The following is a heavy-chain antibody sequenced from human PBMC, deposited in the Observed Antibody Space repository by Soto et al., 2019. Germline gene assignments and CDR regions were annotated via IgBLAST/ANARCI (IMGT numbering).Heavy chain of an antibody. J-gene: IGHJ6*02. CDR2: IWYDGSNK. CDR3: ARDGQSLAPYALDV. CDR1: GFTFSGHA. D-gene: IGHD6-19*01. Sequence: QVQVVESGGGVVQPGRSLRLSCTASGFTFSGHAMHWVRQPPGKGLEWVAQIWYDGSNKYYADSVKGRFPISRDNSKNTLYVQMDSLRVEDTAVYYCARDGQSLAPYALDVWGQGTSVTVSS. V-gene: IGHV3-33*01.